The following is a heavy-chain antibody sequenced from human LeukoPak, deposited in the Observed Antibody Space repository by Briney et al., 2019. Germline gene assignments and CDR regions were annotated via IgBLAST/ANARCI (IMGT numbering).Heavy chain of an antibody. V-gene: IGHV1-18*01. J-gene: IGHJ6*03. CDR2: ISAYNGNT. CDR1: GYTFTNYG. CDR3: ARVLLRGTSRLYYMDV. Sequence: ASVKVSCKASGYTFTNYGISWVRQAPGQGLEWMGWISAYNGNTNYAQKLQGRVTMTTDTSTNTAYMALRSLRSDDTAIYYCARVLLRGTSRLYYMDVWGEGATVTVSS. D-gene: IGHD2-2*01.